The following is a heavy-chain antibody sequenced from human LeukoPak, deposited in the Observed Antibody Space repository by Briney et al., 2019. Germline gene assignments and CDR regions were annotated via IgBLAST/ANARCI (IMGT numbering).Heavy chain of an antibody. Sequence: PGGSLRLCCAASGFTFSTHSMNWVRQAPGKGLEWTSYISSSGRTTNYADSVQGRFTISRGNAKNSLYLEMNSLRAEDTAVYYCASRITTIVDYWGQGTLVTVSS. CDR3: ASRITTIVDY. CDR2: ISSSGRTT. D-gene: IGHD3-22*01. J-gene: IGHJ4*02. CDR1: GFTFSTHS. V-gene: IGHV3-48*04.